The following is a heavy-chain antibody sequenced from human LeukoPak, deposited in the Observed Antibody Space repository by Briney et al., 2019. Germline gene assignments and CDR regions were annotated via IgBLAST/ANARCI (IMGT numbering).Heavy chain of an antibody. Sequence: GASVKVSCKASGGTFSSYAISWVRQAPGQGLEWMGGIIPIFGTANYAQKFQGRVTITTDESTSTAYMELSSLRSEDTAVYYCARDSGGGYSGYLGDTFYYYYYYMDVWGKGTTVTVSS. D-gene: IGHD5-12*01. CDR2: IIPIFGTA. V-gene: IGHV1-69*05. J-gene: IGHJ6*03. CDR1: GGTFSSYA. CDR3: ARDSGGGYSGYLGDTFYYYYYYMDV.